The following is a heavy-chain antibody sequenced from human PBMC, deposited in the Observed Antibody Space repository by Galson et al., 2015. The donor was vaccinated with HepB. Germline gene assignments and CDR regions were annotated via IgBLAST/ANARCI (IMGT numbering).Heavy chain of an antibody. D-gene: IGHD3-16*01. CDR2: LNWNGDTT. CDR3: ARHLKRPFGGVTGWVIAFDI. V-gene: IGHV3-20*01. J-gene: IGHJ3*02. CDR1: GFTFDDYG. Sequence: SLRLSCAAFGFTFDDYGMSWVRQVPGKGLEWVSGLNWNGDTTGYADSVKGRFTISRDNAKNSLYLQMNSLRAEDTTLYHCARHLKRPFGGVTGWVIAFDIWSQGTMVTVSS.